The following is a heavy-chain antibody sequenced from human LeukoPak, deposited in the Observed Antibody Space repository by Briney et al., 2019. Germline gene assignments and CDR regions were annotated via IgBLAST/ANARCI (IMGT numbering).Heavy chain of an antibody. Sequence: GGSLRLSCAASGFTFSSYGMHWVRQAPGKGLEWVAVIWYDGSNKYYADSVKGRFTISRDNSKNTLYLQMNSLRAEDTAVYYCARALPGSYYDSSGYSSPDIWGQGTMVTVS. CDR1: GFTFSSYG. J-gene: IGHJ3*02. CDR2: IWYDGSNK. CDR3: ARALPGSYYDSSGYSSPDI. V-gene: IGHV3-33*01. D-gene: IGHD3-22*01.